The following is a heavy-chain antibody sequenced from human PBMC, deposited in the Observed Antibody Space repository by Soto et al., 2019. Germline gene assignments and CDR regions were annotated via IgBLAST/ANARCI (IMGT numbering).Heavy chain of an antibody. J-gene: IGHJ4*02. CDR1: GFTFGDYA. CDR3: TRGPTTSGPFLFGY. CDR2: IRSKAYGGTT. D-gene: IGHD3-16*01. V-gene: IGHV3-49*04. Sequence: QAGGSLRLSCTASGFTFGDYAMSWVRQAPGKGLEWVGFIRSKAYGGTTEYAASVKGRFTISRDDSKSIAYLQMNSLKTEDTAVYYCTRGPTTSGPFLFGYWGQGTLVTVSS.